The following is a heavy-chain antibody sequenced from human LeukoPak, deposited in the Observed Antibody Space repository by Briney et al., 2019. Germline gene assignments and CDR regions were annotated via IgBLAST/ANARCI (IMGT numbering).Heavy chain of an antibody. D-gene: IGHD5-12*01. CDR2: INPNSGGT. CDR1: GYTFTGYY. J-gene: IGHJ5*02. Sequence: VSVKVSCKASGYTFTGYYMHWVRQAPGQGLEWMGWINPNSGGTNYAQKFQGRVTMTRDTSISTAYMELSRLRSDDTAVYYCARDYSGYDLNNWFDPWGQGTLVTVSS. CDR3: ARDYSGYDLNNWFDP. V-gene: IGHV1-2*02.